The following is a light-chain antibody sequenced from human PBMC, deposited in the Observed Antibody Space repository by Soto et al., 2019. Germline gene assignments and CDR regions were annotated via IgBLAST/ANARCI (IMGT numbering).Light chain of an antibody. CDR1: QSVTNSR. CDR3: QQWSSSPRT. J-gene: IGKJ2*01. Sequence: EIVLTQSPGTLSLSPGERATLSCRASQSVTNSRLAWYQQKPGQAPKVLIYGGSNRATGIPDRFSGSGSGTDFTLTISRLEQEDFAGYYCQQWSSSPRTFGQGTKLEIK. CDR2: GGS. V-gene: IGKV3-20*01.